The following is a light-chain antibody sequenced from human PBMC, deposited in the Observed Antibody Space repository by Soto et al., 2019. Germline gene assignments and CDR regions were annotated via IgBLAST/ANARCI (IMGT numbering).Light chain of an antibody. CDR1: SSNIGNNF. J-gene: IGLJ1*01. V-gene: IGLV1-51*01. CDR2: DNN. CDR3: GSWDSSLTYG. Sequence: QSVLTQPPSVSAAPGQKVTISCSGSSSNIGNNFVTWYQQLPGTAPKLLIYDNNKRPSGSPDRFSGSQSGTSATLGITGLQSGDEAVYYCGSWDSSLTYGFGTGTKRTVL.